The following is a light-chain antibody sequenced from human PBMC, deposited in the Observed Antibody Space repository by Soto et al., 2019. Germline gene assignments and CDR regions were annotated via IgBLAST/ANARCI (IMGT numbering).Light chain of an antibody. CDR3: QQYGGSPPYT. V-gene: IGKV3-20*01. J-gene: IGKJ2*01. CDR1: QRISSSY. Sequence: EIVLTQSPGTLSLSPGERATLSCRASQRISSSYLAWYQQKPGQAPRLLIYGASSRATGIPDRFSGSASGTDFTLTISRLEPEDFAVYYCQQYGGSPPYTFGQGTKLETK. CDR2: GAS.